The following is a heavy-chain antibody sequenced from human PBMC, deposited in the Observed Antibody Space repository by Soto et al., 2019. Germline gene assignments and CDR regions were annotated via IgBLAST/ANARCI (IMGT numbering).Heavy chain of an antibody. CDR1: GFTFSSYA. CDR2: LSGSGGTT. V-gene: IGHV3-23*01. CDR3: AKYYDTYGPNWIYS. Sequence: PGGSLRLSCAASGFTFSSYAMSWVRQTPGKGLEWVSTLSGSGGTTYYADSVKGQFTISRDNSKSTLYLQMNSLRAEDTAVYYCAKYYDTYGPNWIYSCAQRTLVPVS. D-gene: IGHD5-18*01. J-gene: IGHJ5*01.